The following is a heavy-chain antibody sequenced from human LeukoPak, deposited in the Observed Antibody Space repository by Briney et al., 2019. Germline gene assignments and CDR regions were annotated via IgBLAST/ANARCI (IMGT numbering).Heavy chain of an antibody. CDR3: ARSPQQLVPFDY. CDR2: ISAYNGNT. CDR1: GYTFTSYG. D-gene: IGHD6-13*01. V-gene: IGHV1-18*04. Sequence: ASVKVSCKASGYTFTSYGISWVRQAPGQGLEWMGWISAYNGNTNYAQKLQGRVTMTTDTSTSAAYMELRSLRSDDTAVYYCARSPQQLVPFDYWGQGTLVTVSS. J-gene: IGHJ4*02.